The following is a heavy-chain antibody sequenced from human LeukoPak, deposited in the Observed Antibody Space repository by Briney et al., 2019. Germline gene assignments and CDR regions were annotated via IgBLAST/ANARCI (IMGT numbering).Heavy chain of an antibody. CDR3: ARVPAASTGPDY. CDR1: GGSISSSSYY. V-gene: IGHV4-39*01. J-gene: IGHJ4*02. D-gene: IGHD2-2*01. Sequence: SETLSLTCTVSGGSISSSSYYWGWIRQPPGKGLEWIGTIYYTGSTYYNPSLKSRVTISVDTSKNQFSLKLSSVTAADTAVYYCARVPAASTGPDYWGQGTLVTVSS. CDR2: IYYTGST.